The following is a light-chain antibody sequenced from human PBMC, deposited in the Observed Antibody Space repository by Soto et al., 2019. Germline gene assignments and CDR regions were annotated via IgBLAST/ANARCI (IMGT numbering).Light chain of an antibody. V-gene: IGKV1-5*03. J-gene: IGKJ1*01. CDR2: KAS. CDR1: QSISSS. Sequence: DIQMTQSPSTLSASVGDRVTITCRASQSISSSLAWYQQKPGKAPKLLIYKASSLESGVPSRFSGSGSGTEFTLTISSVKPDDFATYYCQQYNSYWTLGQGTKVEIK. CDR3: QQYNSYWT.